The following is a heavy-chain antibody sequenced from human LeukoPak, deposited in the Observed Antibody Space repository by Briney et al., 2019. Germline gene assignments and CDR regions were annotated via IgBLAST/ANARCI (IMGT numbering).Heavy chain of an antibody. Sequence: SETLSLTCAVYGGSFSGYYWSWIRQPPGKGLEWIGEINHSGSTNYNPSLKSRVTISVDTSKNQFSLKLSSVTAADTAVYYCAREGLEWAYYYYYGMDVWGQGTTVTVSS. CDR3: AREGLEWAYYYYYGMDV. J-gene: IGHJ6*02. CDR2: INHSGST. CDR1: GGSFSGYY. V-gene: IGHV4-34*01. D-gene: IGHD3-3*01.